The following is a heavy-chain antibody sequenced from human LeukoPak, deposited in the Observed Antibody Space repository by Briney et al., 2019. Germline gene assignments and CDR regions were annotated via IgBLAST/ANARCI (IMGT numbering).Heavy chain of an antibody. D-gene: IGHD3-3*01. J-gene: IGHJ4*01. CDR1: GFTFSSYW. CDR3: ARDHAYYDFWSGYRSYFDY. CDR2: IKQDGSEK. V-gene: IGHV3-7*01. Sequence: GGSLRLSCAASGFTFSSYWMSWVRQAPGKGLEWVANIKQDGSEKYYVDSVKGRFTISRDNAKNSLYLQMNSLRAEDTAVYYCARDHAYYDFWSGYRSYFDYWGQEPWSPSPQ.